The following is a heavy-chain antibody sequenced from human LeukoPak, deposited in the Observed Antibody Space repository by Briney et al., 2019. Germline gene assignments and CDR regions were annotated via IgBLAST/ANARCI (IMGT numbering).Heavy chain of an antibody. CDR1: GGTFSSYA. D-gene: IGHD2-15*01. V-gene: IGHV1-69*04. CDR2: IIPILGIA. CDR3: ARDDVVVVAARAFDI. Sequence: SVKVSCKASGGTFSSYAISWVRQAPGQGLEWMGRIIPILGIANYAQKFQGRVTITADKSTSTAYMELSSLRSDDTAVYYCARDDVVVVAARAFDIWGQGTMVTVSS. J-gene: IGHJ3*02.